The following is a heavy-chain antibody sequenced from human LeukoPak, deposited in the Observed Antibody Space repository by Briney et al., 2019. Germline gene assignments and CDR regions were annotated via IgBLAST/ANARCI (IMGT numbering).Heavy chain of an antibody. V-gene: IGHV4-34*01. CDR1: GGSSSGYY. D-gene: IGHD1-14*01. CDR2: INHSRST. J-gene: IGHJ4*02. Sequence: PSETLSLTCVLYGGSSSGYYWSWVRQPPGKGLEWIGEINHSRSTNYNPSLKSRVTISVDKSKNQFSLKLSSVTAADTAVYYCARGPPDGGFDYWGQGTLVTVSS. CDR3: ARGPPDGGFDY.